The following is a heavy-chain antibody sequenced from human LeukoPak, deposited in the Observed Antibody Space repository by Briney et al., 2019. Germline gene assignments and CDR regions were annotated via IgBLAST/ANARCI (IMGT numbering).Heavy chain of an antibody. V-gene: IGHV3-30*02. CDR2: IRYDGSNK. CDR3: ARARSGYSYLIDY. D-gene: IGHD5-18*01. CDR1: GFTFSSYG. J-gene: IGHJ4*02. Sequence: GGSLRLSCAASGFTFSSYGMHWVRQAPGKGLEWVAFIRYDGSNKYYADSVKGRFTISRDISRNTLYLQMNSLRAEDTAVYYCARARSGYSYLIDYWGQGTLVTVSS.